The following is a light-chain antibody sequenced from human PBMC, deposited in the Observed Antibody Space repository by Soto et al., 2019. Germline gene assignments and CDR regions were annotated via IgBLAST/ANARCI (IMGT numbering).Light chain of an antibody. V-gene: IGKV1-8*01. CDR1: QGISSY. CDR2: AAS. J-gene: IGKJ2*01. CDR3: QQYYRYPNT. Sequence: AIRMTQSPSSLSASTGDRVTITCRASQGISSYLAWYQQKPGKAPKLLIYAASTLQSGVPSRFSGSGSGTDFTLTIICLQSEDFATYYCQQYYRYPNTFGQGTKVDIK.